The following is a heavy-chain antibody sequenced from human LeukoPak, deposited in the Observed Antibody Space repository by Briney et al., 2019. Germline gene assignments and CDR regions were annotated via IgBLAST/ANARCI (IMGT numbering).Heavy chain of an antibody. V-gene: IGHV4-39*01. Sequence: PSETLSLTCTVSGGSISSSSYYWGWIRQPPGKGLEWIGSIYYSGSTYYNLSLKSRVTISVDTSKNQSSLKLSSVTAADTAVYYCARQDCSSTSCYGIDYWGQGTLVTVSS. CDR1: GGSISSSSYY. D-gene: IGHD2-2*01. CDR3: ARQDCSSTSCYGIDY. CDR2: IYYSGST. J-gene: IGHJ4*02.